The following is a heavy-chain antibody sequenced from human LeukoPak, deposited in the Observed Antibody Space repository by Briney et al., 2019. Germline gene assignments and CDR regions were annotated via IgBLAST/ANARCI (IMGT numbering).Heavy chain of an antibody. CDR2: IYTSGST. D-gene: IGHD5-18*01. Sequence: PSETLSLTCTVCGGSISSYYWSWIRQPAGKGLEWIGRIYTSGSTNYNPSLKSRVTISVDKSKNQFSLKLSSVTAADTAVYYCARDDTAMVTPFDYWGQGTLVTVSS. CDR1: GGSISSYY. J-gene: IGHJ4*02. V-gene: IGHV4-4*07. CDR3: ARDDTAMVTPFDY.